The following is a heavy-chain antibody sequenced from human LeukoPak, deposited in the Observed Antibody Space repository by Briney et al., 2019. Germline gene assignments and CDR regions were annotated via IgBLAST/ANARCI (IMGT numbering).Heavy chain of an antibody. Sequence: SETLSLICTVSGGSISSGDYYWSWIRQPPGKGLEWIGSIYYSGSTYYNPSLKSRVTISVDTSKNQFSLKLSSVTAADTAVYYCARDKTGYFFGAPNWFDPWGQGTLVTVSS. D-gene: IGHD3-9*01. CDR1: GGSISSGDYY. CDR2: IYYSGST. J-gene: IGHJ5*02. CDR3: ARDKTGYFFGAPNWFDP. V-gene: IGHV4-39*07.